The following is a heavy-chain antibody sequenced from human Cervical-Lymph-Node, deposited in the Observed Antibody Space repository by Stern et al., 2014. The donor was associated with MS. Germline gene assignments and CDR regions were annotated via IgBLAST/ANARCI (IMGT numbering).Heavy chain of an antibody. J-gene: IGHJ6*02. CDR2: INLSAGYT. CDR1: ENTFTTYD. Sequence: VQLVESGPEVKKPGASLKVSCKASENTFTTYDMHWVRQAPGQGLEWMGLINLSAGYTGYAQKVQGRVAMTRDTSTSTVYMELSSLRSEDTAVYFCARKPPPETTITYYCCGMDVWGQGTTVTVSS. V-gene: IGHV1-46*01. CDR3: ARKPPPETTITYYCCGMDV. D-gene: IGHD3-10*01.